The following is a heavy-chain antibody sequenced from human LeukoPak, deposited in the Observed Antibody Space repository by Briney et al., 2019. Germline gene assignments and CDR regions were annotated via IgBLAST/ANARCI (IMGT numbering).Heavy chain of an antibody. CDR2: ISGSGGST. CDR1: GFTFSSYG. D-gene: IGHD1-26*01. V-gene: IGHV3-23*01. Sequence: PGGSLRLSCAASGFTFSSYGMSWVRQAPGKGLEWVSAISGSGGSTYYADSVKGRFTISRDNSKNTLYLQMNSLRAEDTAVYYCARTLATGATNPPMGYWGQGTLVTVSS. J-gene: IGHJ4*02. CDR3: ARTLATGATNPPMGY.